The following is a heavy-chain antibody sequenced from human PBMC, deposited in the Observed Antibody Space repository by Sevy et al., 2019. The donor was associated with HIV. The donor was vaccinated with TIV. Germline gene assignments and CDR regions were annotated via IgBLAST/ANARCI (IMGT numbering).Heavy chain of an antibody. CDR3: AREVVGATRGY. CDR2: ISSSSSYI. J-gene: IGHJ4*02. V-gene: IGHV3-21*01. CDR1: GFTFSSYS. Sequence: GGSLRLSCAASGFTFSSYSMNWVRHAPGKGLEWVSSISSSSSYIYYADSVKGRFTISRDNAKNSLYLQMNSLRAEDTAVYYCAREVVGATRGYWGQGTLVTVSS. D-gene: IGHD1-26*01.